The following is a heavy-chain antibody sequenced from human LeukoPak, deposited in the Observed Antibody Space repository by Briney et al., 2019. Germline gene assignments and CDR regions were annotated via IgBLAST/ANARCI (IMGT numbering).Heavy chain of an antibody. CDR3: ARETRARDYGGNLFDY. D-gene: IGHD4-23*01. J-gene: IGHJ4*02. CDR2: ITGSGGNT. CDR1: GFTFSNYA. Sequence: GGSLRLSCVASGFTFSNYAMSWVRQAPGKGLDWVSVITGSGGNTYYADYVKGRFTISRDNSKSTLYLQMNSLRAEDTAVYYCARETRARDYGGNLFDYWGQGTLVTVSS. V-gene: IGHV3-23*01.